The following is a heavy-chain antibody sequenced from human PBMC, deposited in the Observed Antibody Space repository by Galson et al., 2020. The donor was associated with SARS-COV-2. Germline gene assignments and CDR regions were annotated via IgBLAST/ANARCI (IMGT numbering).Heavy chain of an antibody. J-gene: IGHJ4*02. CDR1: GFTFSSYA. CDR2: ISYDGSNK. V-gene: IGHV3-30*04. CDR3: ARELVGALDY. Sequence: GESLKISCAASGFTFSSYAMHWVRQAPGQGLEWVAIISYDGSNKYYADSVKRRFTISRDNSKNTLYLQMNSLRAEDTAVYYCARELVGALDYWGQGTLVTVSS. D-gene: IGHD1-26*01.